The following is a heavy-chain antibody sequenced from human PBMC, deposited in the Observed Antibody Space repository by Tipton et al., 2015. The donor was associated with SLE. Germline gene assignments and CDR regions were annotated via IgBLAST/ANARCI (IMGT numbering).Heavy chain of an antibody. CDR1: GYTFTGYY. V-gene: IGHV1-2*02. CDR2: INPDSGGT. Sequence: QLVQSGSELKKPGASVKLSCKASGYTFTGYYIHWVRQAPGQGLEWMGWINPDSGGTKCAQKFQGRVTLTTDTSTSTAYMGLSRLRSDDTAIYYCAKNLGGDDSWGQGALVTVSS. D-gene: IGHD3-10*01. CDR3: AKNLGGDDS. J-gene: IGHJ4*02.